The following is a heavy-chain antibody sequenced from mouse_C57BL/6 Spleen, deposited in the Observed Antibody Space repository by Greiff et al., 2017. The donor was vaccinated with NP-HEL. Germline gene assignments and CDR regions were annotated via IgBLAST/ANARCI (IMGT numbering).Heavy chain of an antibody. Sequence: VQLQQSGAELVMPGASVKLSCKASGYTFTSYWMHWVKQRPGQGLEWIGEIDPSDSYTNYNQKFKGKSTLTVDKSSSTAYMQLSSLTSEDSAVDYCARGYGSSYPDYWGQGTTLTVSS. CDR3: ARGYGSSYPDY. D-gene: IGHD1-1*01. CDR1: GYTFTSYW. V-gene: IGHV1-69*01. J-gene: IGHJ2*01. CDR2: IDPSDSYT.